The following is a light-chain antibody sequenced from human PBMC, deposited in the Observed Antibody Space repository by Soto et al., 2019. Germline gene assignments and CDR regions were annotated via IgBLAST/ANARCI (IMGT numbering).Light chain of an antibody. V-gene: IGKV1-5*01. J-gene: IGKJ1*01. CDR3: QQNNRYPWT. CDR1: QTISRW. Sequence: DIPLTRTPSTLSTSVGDDFTITCRASQTISRWLAWYQQKPGRAPKLLIYDASTLESGVSSRFSGSGSGTEFTLTSSSLQPDDIGTYYCQQNNRYPWTFGQGTKVDIK. CDR2: DAS.